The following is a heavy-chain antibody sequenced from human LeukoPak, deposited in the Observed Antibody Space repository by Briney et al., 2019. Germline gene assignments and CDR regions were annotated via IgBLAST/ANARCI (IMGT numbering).Heavy chain of an antibody. J-gene: IGHJ4*02. V-gene: IGHV3-33*01. CDR3: ARDSSAYSGYGGFDY. D-gene: IGHD5-12*01. CDR2: IWYDGSNK. CDR1: GFTFSSYG. Sequence: GGSLRLSCAASGFTFSSYGMHWVRQAPGKGLEWVAVIWYDGSNKYYADSVKGRFTISRDNSKNTLYLQMNSLRAEDTAVYYRARDSSAYSGYGGFDYWGQGTLVTVSS.